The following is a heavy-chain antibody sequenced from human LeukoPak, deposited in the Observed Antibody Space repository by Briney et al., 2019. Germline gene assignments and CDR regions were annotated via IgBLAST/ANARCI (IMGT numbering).Heavy chain of an antibody. CDR1: GFTFSSYW. Sequence: PGGSLRLSCAASGFTFSSYWMSWVRQAPGTGLEWVANIKQDGSEKYYVDSVKGRFTISRDNAKNSLYLQMNSLRAEDTAVYYCARDPRAKYYYDSSGYNYWGQGTLVTVSS. CDR3: ARDPRAKYYYDSSGYNY. CDR2: IKQDGSEK. V-gene: IGHV3-7*01. D-gene: IGHD3-22*01. J-gene: IGHJ4*02.